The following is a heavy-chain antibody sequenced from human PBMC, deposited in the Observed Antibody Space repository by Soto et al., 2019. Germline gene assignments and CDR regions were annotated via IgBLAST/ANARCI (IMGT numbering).Heavy chain of an antibody. CDR1: GFTFGDYA. CDR2: IRSKAYGGTT. Sequence: PGGSLRLSCTASGFTFGDYAMSWFRQAPGKGLEWVGFIRSKAYGGTTEYAASVKGRFTISRDDSKSIAYLQMNSLKTEDTAVYYCTRATMIVVVINPAFDYWGQGTLVTVSP. V-gene: IGHV3-49*03. CDR3: TRATMIVVVINPAFDY. J-gene: IGHJ4*02. D-gene: IGHD3-22*01.